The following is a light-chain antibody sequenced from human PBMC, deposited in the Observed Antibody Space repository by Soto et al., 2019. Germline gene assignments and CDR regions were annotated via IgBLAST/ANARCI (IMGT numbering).Light chain of an antibody. V-gene: IGKV1-27*01. Sequence: DIQVTQFPSSLSASVGDRVTITCRASQAIGNYLAWYQQKPGKVPKLLIYAASTLQSGVPSRFSGSRSGTDVTLTVSSLQPEDVATYYCQKYNGVPLTFGPGTKVEIK. CDR1: QAIGNY. J-gene: IGKJ3*01. CDR3: QKYNGVPLT. CDR2: AAS.